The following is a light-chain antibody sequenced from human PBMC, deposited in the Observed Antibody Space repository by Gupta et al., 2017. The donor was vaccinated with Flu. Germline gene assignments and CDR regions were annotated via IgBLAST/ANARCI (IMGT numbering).Light chain of an antibody. CDR2: QDN. J-gene: IGLJ3*02. V-gene: IGLV3-1*01. CDR3: QACDATTYVM. CDR1: KLGDTY. Sequence: SYELTQPPSVSVSLGQTASITCSGHKLGDTYVSWYQQKSGQSPLLVIYQDNKRPSGIPERFSGSNFENTATLTISGTQATDEANYDCQACDATTYVMFGGGTNLTVL.